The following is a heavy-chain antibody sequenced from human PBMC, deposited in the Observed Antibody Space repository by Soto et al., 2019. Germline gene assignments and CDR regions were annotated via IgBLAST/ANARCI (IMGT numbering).Heavy chain of an antibody. CDR2: ISGSAGT. D-gene: IGHD3-16*02. CDR3: AKEKDYDFTWGSDRYTSHP. CDR1: GFSFRTYA. V-gene: IGHV3-23*01. J-gene: IGHJ5*02. Sequence: GGSLRLSCTASGFSFRTYAMTWFRQAPGKGLEWVSAISGSAGTFYATSVKGRFTIPRENSRRTVYLEMHSLSAEDSDIYYCAKEKDYDFTWGSDRYTSHPWGRGTLGTVSP.